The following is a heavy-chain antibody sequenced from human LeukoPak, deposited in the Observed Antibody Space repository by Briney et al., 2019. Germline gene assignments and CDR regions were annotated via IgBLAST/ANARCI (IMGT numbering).Heavy chain of an antibody. CDR2: INSDGSST. CDR3: ARGFHYDSSVNHAFDI. V-gene: IGHV3-74*01. D-gene: IGHD3-22*01. J-gene: IGHJ3*02. Sequence: PGGSLRLSCAASGFTFSSYWMHWVRQAPGKGLVWVSRINSDGSSTSYADSVKGRFTISRDNAKNTLYLQMNSLRAEDTAVYFCARGFHYDSSVNHAFDIWGQGTMVTVSS. CDR1: GFTFSSYW.